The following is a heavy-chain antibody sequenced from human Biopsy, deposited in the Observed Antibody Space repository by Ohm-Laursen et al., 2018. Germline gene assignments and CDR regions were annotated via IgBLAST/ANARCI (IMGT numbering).Heavy chain of an antibody. Sequence: SDTLSLTCTVSGVSITAYYWSWIRQPPGKGLECIGNIHHSGSTNYNPSLKSRLPISVDTSKTQFSLKLSSVTAADTAVYHCARMDCSGGSCHYYSYGMDVWGQGTTVTVSS. CDR1: GVSITAYY. CDR2: IHHSGST. V-gene: IGHV4-4*09. CDR3: ARMDCSGGSCHYYSYGMDV. J-gene: IGHJ6*02. D-gene: IGHD2-15*01.